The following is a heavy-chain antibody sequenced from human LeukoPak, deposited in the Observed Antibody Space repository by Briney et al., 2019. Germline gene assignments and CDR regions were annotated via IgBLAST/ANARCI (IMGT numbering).Heavy chain of an antibody. CDR1: GGSISSGGYS. CDR2: INHSGST. D-gene: IGHD3-22*01. CDR3: ARSPRVFYYYDSSGYYYRY. V-gene: IGHV4-34*01. Sequence: SETLSLTCAVSGGSISSGGYSWSWIRQPPGKGLEWIGEINHSGSTNYNPSLKSRVTISVDTSKNQFSLKLSSVTAADTAVYYCARSPRVFYYYDSSGYYYRYWGQGTLVTVSS. J-gene: IGHJ4*02.